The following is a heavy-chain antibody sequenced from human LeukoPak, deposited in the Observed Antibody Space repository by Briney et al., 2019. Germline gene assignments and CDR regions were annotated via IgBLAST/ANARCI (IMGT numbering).Heavy chain of an antibody. CDR3: AGAASLGDWFDP. J-gene: IGHJ5*02. CDR2: IIPIFGTA. V-gene: IGHV1-69*13. D-gene: IGHD3-10*01. CDR1: GGTFSTYA. Sequence: SVNVSCKASGGTFSTYAISWVRQDPGQGLAWMGGIIPIFGTANYAQKFQGRVTITADESTSTAYMELSSLRSEDTAVYYCAGAASLGDWFDPWGQGTLVTVSS.